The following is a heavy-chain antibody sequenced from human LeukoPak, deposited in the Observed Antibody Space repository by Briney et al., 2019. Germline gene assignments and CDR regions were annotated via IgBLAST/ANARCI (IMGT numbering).Heavy chain of an antibody. J-gene: IGHJ4*02. CDR1: GGSVNSGSYY. CDR2: IYYTGST. D-gene: IGHD5-24*01. CDR3: AREDGYSQADS. V-gene: IGHV4-61*01. Sequence: SEILSLTCTVSGGSVNSGSYYWSWIRQPPGKGLEWIGYIYYTGSTYYNPSLKSRVTISLDTSKNQFSLILSSVTAADTAVYYCAREDGYSQADSWGQGILVTVSS.